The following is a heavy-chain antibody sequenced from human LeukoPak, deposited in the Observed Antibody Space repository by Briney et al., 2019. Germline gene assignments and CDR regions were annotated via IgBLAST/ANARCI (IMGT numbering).Heavy chain of an antibody. Sequence: GGSLRLSCAASGFTFNNYAMNWVRQAPGKGLEWVSVISGSGGTTYYADSVKGRFTISRDSSKNTLYLQMNSLRAEDTAVYYCAKVSGGGLHSDGMDVWGQGTTVTVSS. J-gene: IGHJ6*02. CDR3: AKVSGGGLHSDGMDV. V-gene: IGHV3-23*01. CDR1: GFTFNNYA. CDR2: ISGSGGTT. D-gene: IGHD1-14*01.